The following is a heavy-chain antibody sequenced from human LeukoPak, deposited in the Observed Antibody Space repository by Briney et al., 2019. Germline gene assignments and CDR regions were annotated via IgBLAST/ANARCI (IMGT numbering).Heavy chain of an antibody. Sequence: PSETLSLTCAVSGGSISSYYWSWIRQPPGKGLEWIGFFYYSGSTNYNPSPKSRVTISVDTSKNHFSLKLSSVTAADRAVYDCARGRGGYSYGYYFDYWGQGTLVTVSS. CDR1: GGSISSYY. CDR3: ARGRGGYSYGYYFDY. J-gene: IGHJ4*02. V-gene: IGHV4-59*01. D-gene: IGHD5-18*01. CDR2: FYYSGST.